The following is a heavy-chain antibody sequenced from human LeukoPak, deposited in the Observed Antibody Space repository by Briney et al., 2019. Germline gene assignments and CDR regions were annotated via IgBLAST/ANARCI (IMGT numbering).Heavy chain of an antibody. CDR1: GYTFSGYS. CDR3: ARDQRNSGSYRFEY. Sequence: ASVKVSCKTSGYTFSGYSISWVRQAPGQGLEWMGWITGNNGNTNYAPSLQGRVTMTKDTSTNTAYMELTSLRSDDTAVYYCARDQRNSGSYRFEYWGQGTLVTVSS. V-gene: IGHV1-18*01. D-gene: IGHD1-26*01. J-gene: IGHJ4*02. CDR2: ITGNNGNT.